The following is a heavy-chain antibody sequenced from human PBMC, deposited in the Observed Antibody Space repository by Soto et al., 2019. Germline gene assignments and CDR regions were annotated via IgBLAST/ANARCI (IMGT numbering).Heavy chain of an antibody. J-gene: IGHJ4*02. CDR1: GFTFSSCW. D-gene: IGHD5-18*01. V-gene: IGHV3-7*03. Sequence: PGGSLRLSCAASGFTFSSCWMSWVRQAPGKGLEWVANIKQDVGEKYYVDSVKGRFTISRDNAKNSLYLQMNSLRGDDTAVYYCVRDYRVSYGYGPFDYWGQGTQVTVSS. CDR3: VRDYRVSYGYGPFDY. CDR2: IKQDVGEK.